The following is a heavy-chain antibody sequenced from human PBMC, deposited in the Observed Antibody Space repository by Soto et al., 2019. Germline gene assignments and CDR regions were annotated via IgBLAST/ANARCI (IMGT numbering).Heavy chain of an antibody. CDR2: IYYSGST. Sequence: SETLSLTCTVSGGSISSTTYYWGWIRQPPGKGLEWIGSIYYSGSTYYNPSLKSRVTMSVDTSKNQFSLRLSSVTAADKAVYYCARGRLVPAVNFDYWGLGPLVTVSS. V-gene: IGHV4-39*07. CDR1: GGSISSTTYY. CDR3: ARGRLVPAVNFDY. J-gene: IGHJ4*02. D-gene: IGHD2-2*01.